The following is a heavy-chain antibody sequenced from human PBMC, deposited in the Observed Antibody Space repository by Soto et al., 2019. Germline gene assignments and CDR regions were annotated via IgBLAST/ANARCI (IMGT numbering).Heavy chain of an antibody. CDR1: GGTFSSYA. Sequence: SVKVSCKASGGTFSSYAISWVRQAPGQGLEWMGGIIPIFGTANYAQKFQGRVTITADESTSTAYMELSSLRSEDTAVDYSARDVWELTDAFDIWGQGTMVTVSS. J-gene: IGHJ3*02. CDR3: ARDVWELTDAFDI. V-gene: IGHV1-69*13. D-gene: IGHD1-26*01. CDR2: IIPIFGTA.